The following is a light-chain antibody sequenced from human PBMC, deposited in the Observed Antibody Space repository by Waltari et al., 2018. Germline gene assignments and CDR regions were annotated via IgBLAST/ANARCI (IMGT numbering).Light chain of an antibody. J-gene: IGLJ2*01. V-gene: IGLV3-25*03. CDR2: KDN. CDR1: GLPRHY. Sequence: SYDLTQPPSVSVSPGQTARLTCSGDGLPRHYTYWYQQRSGQAPLLVMYKDNQRPSGIPDRFSGSTSGTTVTLTISGVQAEDEADYLCQSVDTSGTYVVFGGGTKLTVL. CDR3: QSVDTSGTYVV.